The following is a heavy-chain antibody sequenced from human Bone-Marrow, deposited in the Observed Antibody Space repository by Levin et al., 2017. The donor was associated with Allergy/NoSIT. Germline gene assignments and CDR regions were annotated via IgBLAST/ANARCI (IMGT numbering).Heavy chain of an antibody. Sequence: SQTLSLTCTVSGGSISSGDYYWSWIRQPPGKGLEWIGYIYYSGSTYYNPSLKSRVTISVDTSKNQFSLKLSSVTAADTAVYYCARGRDGYNYGDYYYYDGMDVWGQGTTVTVSS. CDR2: IYYSGST. J-gene: IGHJ6*02. CDR1: GGSISSGDYY. V-gene: IGHV4-30-4*01. D-gene: IGHD5-24*01. CDR3: ARGRDGYNYGDYYYYDGMDV.